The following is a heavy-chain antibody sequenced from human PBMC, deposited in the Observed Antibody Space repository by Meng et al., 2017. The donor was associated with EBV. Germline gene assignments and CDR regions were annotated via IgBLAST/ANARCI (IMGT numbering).Heavy chain of an antibody. Sequence: QVHLQEPGPGLVRPSATLSLTCTVSGGSVSSGSYYWSWIRQPPGKGLEWIGYIYYSGSTNYNPSLKSRVTISVDTSKNQFSLKLSSVTAADTAVYYCARGRYYGDYFWFDPWGQGTLVTVSS. V-gene: IGHV4-61*01. J-gene: IGHJ5*02. CDR1: GGSVSSGSYY. CDR2: IYYSGST. D-gene: IGHD4-17*01. CDR3: ARGRYYGDYFWFDP.